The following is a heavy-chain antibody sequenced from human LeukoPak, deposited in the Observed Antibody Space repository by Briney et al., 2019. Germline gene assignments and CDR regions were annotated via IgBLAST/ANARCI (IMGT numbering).Heavy chain of an antibody. D-gene: IGHD3-22*01. J-gene: IGHJ5*01. V-gene: IGHV3-23*01. CDR3: AKDVLHDGSVYYGNYLDS. CDR1: GFTFSAHA. CDR2: ISGSNGRT. Sequence: PGGSLRLSCAASGFTFSAHAMSWVRQPPGKGLEWVSAISGSNGRTHYADSLRGRFSISRDNSKNTLYLQMNSLRADDTAVYYCAKDVLHDGSVYYGNYLDSWGHGTLVTVSS.